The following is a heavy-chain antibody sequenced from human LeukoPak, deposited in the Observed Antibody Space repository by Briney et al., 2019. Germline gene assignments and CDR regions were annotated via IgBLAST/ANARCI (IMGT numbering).Heavy chain of an antibody. CDR2: ISGIGGTT. CDR1: GFTFSSYA. Sequence: PGGSLRLSCAASGFTFSSYAMGWVRQAPGEGLEWVSAISGIGGTTHYADSVKGRFTISRDNSKNTLFLQMDSLRGEDTAVYYCAKGVVVGATSPYSDFQHWGQGTLVTVSS. D-gene: IGHD1-26*01. J-gene: IGHJ1*01. V-gene: IGHV3-23*01. CDR3: AKGVVVGATSPYSDFQH.